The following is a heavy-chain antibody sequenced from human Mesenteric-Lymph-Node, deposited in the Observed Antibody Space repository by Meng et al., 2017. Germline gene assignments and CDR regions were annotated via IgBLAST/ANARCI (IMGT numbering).Heavy chain of an antibody. J-gene: IGHJ4*02. D-gene: IGHD3-22*01. Sequence: QVQLPEPGPGLVKPSQTLSLTCTVSGGSISSGDYYWSWIRQPPGKGLEWIGYISYSGSTYYNPSLKSRVTISVDTSKNQFSLKLSSVTAADTAVYYCARTHFYDSSNYGFDYWGQGTLVTVSS. CDR2: ISYSGST. CDR1: GGSISSGDYY. CDR3: ARTHFYDSSNYGFDY. V-gene: IGHV4-30-4*01.